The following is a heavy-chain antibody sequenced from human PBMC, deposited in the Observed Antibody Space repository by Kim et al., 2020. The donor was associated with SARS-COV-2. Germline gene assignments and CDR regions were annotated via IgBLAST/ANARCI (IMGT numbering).Heavy chain of an antibody. D-gene: IGHD6-19*01. CDR3: TQIGRGWTHFDY. CDR2: IRSKAYGGTT. J-gene: IGHJ4*02. Sequence: GGSLRLSCTASGFTFGDYAMSWVRQAPGKGLEWVGFIRSKAYGGTTEYAASVKGRFTISRDDSKSIAYLQMNSLKTEDTAVYYCTQIGRGWTHFDYWGQGTLVTVSS. V-gene: IGHV3-49*04. CDR1: GFTFGDYA.